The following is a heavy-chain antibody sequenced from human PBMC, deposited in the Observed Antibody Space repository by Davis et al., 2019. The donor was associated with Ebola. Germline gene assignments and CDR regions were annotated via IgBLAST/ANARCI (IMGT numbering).Heavy chain of an antibody. V-gene: IGHV1-3*01. CDR3: ARASGGLGKYGGSIGP. J-gene: IGHJ5*02. Sequence: ASVKVSCKASEYSFTSYDINWVRQAPGQGLEWMGRINGGSGETKYSQKFQGRVTITRDTSANVAYMELNSLKSGDTAVHYCARASGGLGKYGGSIGPWGQGTLVTVSS. CDR2: INGGSGET. CDR1: EYSFTSYD. D-gene: IGHD3-16*01.